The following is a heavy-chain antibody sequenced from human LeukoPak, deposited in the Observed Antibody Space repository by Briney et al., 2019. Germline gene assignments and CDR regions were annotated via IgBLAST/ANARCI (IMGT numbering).Heavy chain of an antibody. CDR3: ARASYDILTGALDAFDI. J-gene: IGHJ3*02. CDR1: GGSISSGGYS. D-gene: IGHD3-9*01. CDR2: IYHSGST. V-gene: IGHV4-30-2*01. Sequence: SETLSLTCAASGGSISSGGYSWSWIRQPPGKGLEWIGYIYHSGSTYYNPSLKSRVTISVDMSKNQFSLKLSSVTAADTAVYYCARASYDILTGALDAFDIWGQGTMVSVSS.